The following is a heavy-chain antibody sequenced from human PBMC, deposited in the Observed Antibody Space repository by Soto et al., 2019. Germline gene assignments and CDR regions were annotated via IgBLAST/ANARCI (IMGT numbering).Heavy chain of an antibody. CDR2: TYYRSKWYY. D-gene: IGHD1-26*01. CDR3: ARGEQYSGRIFDY. V-gene: IGHV6-1*01. CDR1: GDSGSSNSAG. Sequence: QTLSLTGTITGDSGSSNSAGWSWVRQSPSRGLEWLGRTYYRSKWYYEYAVSVRGRIAINPDTSKNQYSLQLNSVTPEDTAVYFCARGEQYSGRIFDYWGQGTLVTVSS. J-gene: IGHJ4*01.